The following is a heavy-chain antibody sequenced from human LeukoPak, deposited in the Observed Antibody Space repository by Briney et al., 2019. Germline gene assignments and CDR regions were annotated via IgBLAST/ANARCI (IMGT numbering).Heavy chain of an antibody. D-gene: IGHD6-6*01. CDR3: ARTNRELVTGFDY. CDR1: GYTFTGYY. Sequence: VASVKVSCKASGYTFTGYYMHWVRQAPGQGLEWMGWINPNSGGTNYAQKFQGRVTMTRDTSISTAYMELSRLRSDDTAVYYCARTNRELVTGFDYWGQGTLVTVSP. CDR2: INPNSGGT. J-gene: IGHJ4*02. V-gene: IGHV1-2*02.